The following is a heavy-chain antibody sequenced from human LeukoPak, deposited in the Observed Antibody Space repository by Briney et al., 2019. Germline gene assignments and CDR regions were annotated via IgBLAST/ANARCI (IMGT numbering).Heavy chain of an antibody. J-gene: IGHJ4*02. V-gene: IGHV3-30*18. CDR3: ANSLRGYSGYDLIAY. CDR1: GFTFSSYR. CDR2: ISYDGSNK. Sequence: GGSLRLSCAASGFTFSSYRMHWVRQAPGKGLEWVAVISYDGSNKYYADSVKGRFTISRDNSKNTLYLQMNSLRAEDTAVYYCANSLRGYSGYDLIAYWGQGTLVTVSS. D-gene: IGHD5-12*01.